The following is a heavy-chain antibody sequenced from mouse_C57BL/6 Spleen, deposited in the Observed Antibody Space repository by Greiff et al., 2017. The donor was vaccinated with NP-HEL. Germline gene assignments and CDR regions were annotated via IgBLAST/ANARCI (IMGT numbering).Heavy chain of an antibody. J-gene: IGHJ2*01. CDR1: GFTFSSYA. D-gene: IGHD4-1*01. V-gene: IGHV5-4*01. CDR3: ARVGLTGGHVDY. CDR2: ISAGGSYT. Sequence: EVQLVESGGGLVKPGGSLKLSCAASGFTFSSYAMSWVRQTPEKRLEWVATISAGGSYTYYPDNVKGRFTLARDNAKNNLYLHMSHLKSEDTAIYYCARVGLTGGHVDYWGQGTTVTVSS.